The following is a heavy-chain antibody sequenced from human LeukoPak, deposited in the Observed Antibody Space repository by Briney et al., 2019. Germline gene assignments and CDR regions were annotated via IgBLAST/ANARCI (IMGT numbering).Heavy chain of an antibody. Sequence: PGRSLRLSCAASGFTFDDYAMHWVRQAPGKGLEWVSYISNSGSTIYYADSVKGRFTISRDNAKNSLYLQMNSLRAEDTAVYYCAKGLPATLLDYWGQGTLVTVSS. CDR3: AKGLPATLLDY. CDR1: GFTFDDYA. V-gene: IGHV3-11*01. CDR2: ISNSGSTI. J-gene: IGHJ4*02. D-gene: IGHD2-2*01.